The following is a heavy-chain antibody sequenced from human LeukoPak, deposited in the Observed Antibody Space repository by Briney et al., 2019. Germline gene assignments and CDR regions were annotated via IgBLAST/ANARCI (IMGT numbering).Heavy chain of an antibody. D-gene: IGHD1-26*01. CDR3: AMEGYSGNYPAY. CDR1: GFTFGTYS. Sequence: GGSLRLSCAASGFTFGTYSMDWVRQAPGKGLEWVSSISSSSGYIYYADSVKGRFTISRDNAKNSLYLQMNSLRAEDTAVYYCAMEGYSGNYPAYWGQGTLVTVSS. V-gene: IGHV3-21*01. J-gene: IGHJ4*02. CDR2: ISSSSGYI.